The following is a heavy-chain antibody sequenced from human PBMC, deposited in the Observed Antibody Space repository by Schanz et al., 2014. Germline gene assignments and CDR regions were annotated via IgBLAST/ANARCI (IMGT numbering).Heavy chain of an antibody. D-gene: IGHD3-22*01. J-gene: IGHJ4*02. V-gene: IGHV1-18*04. CDR2: ISAYNGNM. CDR1: GYSFNLFG. CDR3: VRDGDERLVVIFDQ. Sequence: QVQLVQSGAEVQKPGASVMLSCKTSGYSFNLFGVSWVRQAPGQGLEWMGWISAYNGNMNYAPKFQGRVTMTTDTSTSPAYLELRNPRSDDTAVYYCVRDGDERLVVIFDQWGQGTLVTVSS.